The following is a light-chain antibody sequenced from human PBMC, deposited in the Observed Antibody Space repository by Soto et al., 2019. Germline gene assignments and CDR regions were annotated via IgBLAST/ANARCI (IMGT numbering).Light chain of an antibody. J-gene: IGLJ2*01. CDR2: VNSDGSH. V-gene: IGLV4-69*02. CDR1: SGHSSYV. Sequence: QLVLTQSPSASASLGASVKLTCTLSSGHSSYVIAWHQQQPEKGPRYLMKVNSDGSHSKGDGTPARFSGSSSGADRHLTISSLQSDDEADYYCETWDSGIVVFGGGTKVTVL. CDR3: ETWDSGIVV.